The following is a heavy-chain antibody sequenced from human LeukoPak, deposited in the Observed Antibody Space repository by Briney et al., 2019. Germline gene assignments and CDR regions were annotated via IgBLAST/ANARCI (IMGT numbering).Heavy chain of an antibody. V-gene: IGHV3-53*01. CDR2: IYSGGST. Sequence: GGSLRLSCAASGFTVSSNYMSWVRQAPGKGLEWVSVIYSGGSTYYADSVKGRFTISRDNSKNTLYLQMNSLRAEDTAVYYCARNRALGASSWFSYWGQGTLVTVSS. J-gene: IGHJ4*02. D-gene: IGHD6-13*01. CDR3: ARNRALGASSWFSY. CDR1: GFTVSSNY.